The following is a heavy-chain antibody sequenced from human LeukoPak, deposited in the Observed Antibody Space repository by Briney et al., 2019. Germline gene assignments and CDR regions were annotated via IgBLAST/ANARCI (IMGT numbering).Heavy chain of an antibody. CDR3: AREGGITKDAFDI. J-gene: IGHJ3*02. D-gene: IGHD3-10*01. CDR2: MNPNSGGT. CDR1: GYTFTSYD. Sequence: ASVKVSCKASGYTFTSYDINWVRQAPGQGLEWVAWMNPNSGGTVYAQKFQGRVTLARDTSIGTAYMELNSLRSEDTAVYYCAREGGITKDAFDIWGQGTMVTVSS. V-gene: IGHV1-8*01.